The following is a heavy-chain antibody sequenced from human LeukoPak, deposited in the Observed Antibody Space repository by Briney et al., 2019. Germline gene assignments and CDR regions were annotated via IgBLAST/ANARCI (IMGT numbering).Heavy chain of an antibody. D-gene: IGHD5-24*01. V-gene: IGHV4-59*11. Sequence: MASETLSLTCTVSGGSISSHYWSWIRQPPGKGLEWIGYIYYSGSTNYNPSLKSRVTISVDTSKNQFSLKLSSVTAADTAVYYCARSRDGYNFLAEPYYYYYMDVWGKGTTVTVSS. CDR3: ARSRDGYNFLAEPYYYYYMDV. CDR1: GGSISSHY. CDR2: IYYSGST. J-gene: IGHJ6*03.